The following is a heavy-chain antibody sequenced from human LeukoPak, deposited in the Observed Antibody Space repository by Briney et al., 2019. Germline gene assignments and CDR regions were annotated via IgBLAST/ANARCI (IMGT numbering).Heavy chain of an antibody. Sequence: ASVKGSCKASGYTFTGYYMHWARQAPGQGLEWMGRINPNSGGTNYAQKFQGRVTMTRDTSISTAYMELSRLRSDDTAVYYCARERDYYGSGTFDYWGQGTLVTVSS. V-gene: IGHV1-2*06. D-gene: IGHD3-10*01. CDR1: GYTFTGYY. CDR3: ARERDYYGSGTFDY. CDR2: INPNSGGT. J-gene: IGHJ4*02.